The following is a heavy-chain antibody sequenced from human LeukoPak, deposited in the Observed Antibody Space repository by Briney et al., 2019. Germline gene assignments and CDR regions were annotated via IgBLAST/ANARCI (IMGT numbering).Heavy chain of an antibody. V-gene: IGHV3-21*01. Sequence: GGSLRLSCAASGVTFTRYIMNLVREAPGKGLEWVSSISSSGSYVFYAQSVEGRFIISRDKAKNSHYLQMSSLRVDDTAVYCTRGTYRSSSRSIGMRYYLDYWGQGILVTVSS. D-gene: IGHD6-6*01. J-gene: IGHJ4*02. CDR3: RGTYRSSSRSIGMRYYLDY. CDR1: GVTFTRYI. CDR2: ISSSGSYV.